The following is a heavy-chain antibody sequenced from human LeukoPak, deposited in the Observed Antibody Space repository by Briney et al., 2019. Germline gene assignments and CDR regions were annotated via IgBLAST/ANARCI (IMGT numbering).Heavy chain of an antibody. CDR1: GDSVSSDSAA. J-gene: IGHJ6*02. V-gene: IGHV6-1*01. CDR3: ARGYLRNGMHV. D-gene: IGHD3-16*02. CDR2: TYYMSKWNS. Sequence: SGPALVKPSQTLSLTCAISGDSVSSDSAAWNWIRQSPSIGLEWLGRTYYMSKWNSDYAVSVKSRITINPDTSQNQFSLQLNSVTPEDTAVYYCARGYLRNGMHVWGQGTTVTVSS.